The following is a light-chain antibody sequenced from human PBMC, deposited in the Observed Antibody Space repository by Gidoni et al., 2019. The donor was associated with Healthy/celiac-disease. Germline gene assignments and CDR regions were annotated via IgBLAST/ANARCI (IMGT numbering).Light chain of an antibody. CDR2: GAS. CDR1: QSVSSSY. Sequence: IVLTQSPGTLSLSPGERATLSCRASQSVSSSYLAWYQQKPGQAPRRLIYGASSRATGIPDRFSGSGSGTDFTLTISRLEPEDFAVYYCQQYGSSPPVTFGPGTKVDIK. J-gene: IGKJ3*01. V-gene: IGKV3-20*01. CDR3: QQYGSSPPVT.